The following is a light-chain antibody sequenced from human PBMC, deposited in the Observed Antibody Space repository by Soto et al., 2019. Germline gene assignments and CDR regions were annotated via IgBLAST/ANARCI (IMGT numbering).Light chain of an antibody. Sequence: QSVLTQPASVSGSPGQSITISCTGTSSDVGGYNYVSWYQHHPGKAPKLMIYDVSNRPSGVSNRFSGSKSGNTASLTISGLQPEDEADYYCSSSTTSNTPQIVFGTGTKVTVL. CDR1: SSDVGGYNY. V-gene: IGLV2-14*03. CDR3: SSSTTSNTPQIV. CDR2: DVS. J-gene: IGLJ1*01.